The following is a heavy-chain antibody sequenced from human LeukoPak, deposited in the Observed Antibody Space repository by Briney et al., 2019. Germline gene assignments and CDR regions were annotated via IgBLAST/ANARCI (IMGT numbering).Heavy chain of an antibody. J-gene: IGHJ3*02. D-gene: IGHD5-18*01. Sequence: GGSLRLSCAASGFTFSSYAMSWVRQAPGKGLEWVSAISGSGGSTYYADSVKGRFTISRDNSKNTLYLQMNSLRAEDTAVYYCAKDQGGYSYLPGAFDIWGQGTMVTVSS. CDR1: GFTFSSYA. CDR3: AKDQGGYSYLPGAFDI. CDR2: ISGSGGST. V-gene: IGHV3-23*01.